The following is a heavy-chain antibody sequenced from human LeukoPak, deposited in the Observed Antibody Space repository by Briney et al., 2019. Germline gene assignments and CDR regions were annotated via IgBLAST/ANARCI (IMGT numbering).Heavy chain of an antibody. CDR2: INPNNGGT. CDR3: ARGSTRPHNWFDP. Sequence: GASVKVSCKASGYTFTGYYMHWVRQAPGQGLEWMGWINPNNGGTNYAQKFQGRVTMTRDTSISTAYMELSRLRSDDTAVSYCARGSTRPHNWFDPWGQGTLVTVSS. V-gene: IGHV1-2*02. J-gene: IGHJ5*02. D-gene: IGHD2-2*01. CDR1: GYTFTGYY.